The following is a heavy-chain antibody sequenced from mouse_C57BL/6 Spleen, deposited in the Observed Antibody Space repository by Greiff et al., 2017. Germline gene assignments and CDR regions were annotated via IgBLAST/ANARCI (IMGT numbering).Heavy chain of an antibody. Sequence: QVQLQQSGAELVRPGTSVKVSCKASGYAFTNYLIEWVKQRPGQGLAWIGVINPGSGGTNYNEKFKGKATLTADKSSSTAYMQLSSLTSEDSAVYFCARSNYGSSYWYFDVWGTGTTVTVSS. CDR3: ARSNYGSSYWYFDV. CDR1: GYAFTNYL. D-gene: IGHD1-1*01. CDR2: INPGSGGT. V-gene: IGHV1-54*01. J-gene: IGHJ1*03.